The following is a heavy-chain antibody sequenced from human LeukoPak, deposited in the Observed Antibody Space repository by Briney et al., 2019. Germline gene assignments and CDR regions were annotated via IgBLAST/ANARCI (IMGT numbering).Heavy chain of an antibody. V-gene: IGHV1-18*01. J-gene: IGHJ6*02. CDR2: ISAYNGNT. Sequence: ASVKVSCKASGYTFTSYGISWVRQAPGQGLEWMGWISAYNGNTNYAQKLQGRVTMTTDTSTSTAYMELRSLRSDDTAVYYCARSEPLTYYYDSSADNQTPYYYGMDVWGQGTTVTVSS. CDR1: GYTFTSYG. CDR3: ARSEPLTYYYDSSADNQTPYYYGMDV. D-gene: IGHD3-22*01.